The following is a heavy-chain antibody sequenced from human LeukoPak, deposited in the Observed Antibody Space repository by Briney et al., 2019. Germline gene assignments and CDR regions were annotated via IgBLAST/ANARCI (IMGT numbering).Heavy chain of an antibody. D-gene: IGHD2-21*02. CDR2: IYIDSNT. J-gene: IGHJ6*04. V-gene: IGHV3-53*01. CDR3: ARDREVVTAKAQMDV. CDR1: GFSVSTNH. Sequence: GGSLRLSCAVSGFSVSTNHMSWVRQAPGKGLEWVSVIYIDSNTYYGDSVKGRFTMSRDNSKNTVFLQMTSLRVDDTAVYYCARDREVVTAKAQMDVWGKGTTVIVSS.